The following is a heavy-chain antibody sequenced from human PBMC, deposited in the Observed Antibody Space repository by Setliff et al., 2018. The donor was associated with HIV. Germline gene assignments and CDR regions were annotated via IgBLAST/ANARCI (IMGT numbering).Heavy chain of an antibody. Sequence: RGSLKISCKGSAYSFTTYWVAWVRQMPGKGLEWMGIIYPGDPDTRYSPSFQGQVTISADKSISTSYLHWSSLKASDSGMYYCATSDYGRYPCHFQHWGQGTLVTVSS. J-gene: IGHJ1*01. CDR3: ATSDYGRYPCHFQH. V-gene: IGHV5-51*01. CDR2: IYPGDPDT. CDR1: AYSFTTYW. D-gene: IGHD4-17*01.